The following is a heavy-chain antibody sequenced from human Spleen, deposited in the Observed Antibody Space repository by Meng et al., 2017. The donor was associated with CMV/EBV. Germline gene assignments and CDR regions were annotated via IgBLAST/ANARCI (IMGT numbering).Heavy chain of an antibody. CDR1: TFSSYW. D-gene: IGHD6-6*01. J-gene: IGHJ4*02. CDR3: ARSTSSGTDYWG. V-gene: IGHV3-74*01. Sequence: TFSSYWMHWVRQAPGKGLVWVARIDSDESNTSDESKTRYADSVKGRFTISRDNAKNTLYLQMSSLRADDTAVYYCARSTSSGTDYWGWGQGTLVTVSS. CDR2: IDSDESNT.